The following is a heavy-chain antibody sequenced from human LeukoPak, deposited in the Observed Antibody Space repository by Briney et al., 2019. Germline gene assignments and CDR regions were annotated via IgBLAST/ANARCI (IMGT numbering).Heavy chain of an antibody. J-gene: IGHJ3*02. V-gene: IGHV3-23*01. CDR2: ISGSGGST. Sequence: PGGSLRLSCAASGFTFSSYEMNWVRQAPGKGLEWVSAISGSGGSTYYADSVKGRFTISRDNSKNTLYLQMNSLRAEDTAVYYCAKDVEMAPSYAFDIWGQGTMVTVSS. CDR1: GFTFSSYE. D-gene: IGHD5-24*01. CDR3: AKDVEMAPSYAFDI.